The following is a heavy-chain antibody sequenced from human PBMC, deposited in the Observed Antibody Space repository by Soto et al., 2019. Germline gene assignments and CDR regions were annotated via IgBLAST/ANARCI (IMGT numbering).Heavy chain of an antibody. CDR1: GGSISSGDHY. V-gene: IGHV4-30-4*01. J-gene: IGHJ4*02. CDR2: IYYSGSP. CDR3: ARDVPGDYFDY. D-gene: IGHD3-10*01. Sequence: QVQLQEAGPGLVKPSQTLSLTCSVSGGSISSGDHYWTWIRQPPGKGLEWIGYIYYSGSPYYNPCLKSRVTTSVDTSKNQFSLKLSSVTAAGTAVYYCARDVPGDYFDYWGQGTLVTVSS.